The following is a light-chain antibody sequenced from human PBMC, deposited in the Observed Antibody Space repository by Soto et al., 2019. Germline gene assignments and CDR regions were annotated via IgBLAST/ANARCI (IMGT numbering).Light chain of an antibody. V-gene: IGKV3-15*01. CDR1: RSVSTN. CDR2: GAS. Sequence: DIILTQSPAIVSVSPGERATLSCRASRSVSTNFAWYQHKHGQAPRLLIYGASTRVTDIPPRFSGSGSGTEFTLTINYLKSEDFGVYDCQQDEKTVPPVTFGGGTKVEI. CDR3: QQDEKTVPPVT. J-gene: IGKJ4*01.